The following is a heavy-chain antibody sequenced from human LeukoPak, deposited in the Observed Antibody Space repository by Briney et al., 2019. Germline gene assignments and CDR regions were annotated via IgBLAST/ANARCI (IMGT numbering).Heavy chain of an antibody. Sequence: QSGGSLRLSCAASGFTFSSYSMNWVRQAPGKGLEWVANIKQDGSEKYYVDSVKGRFTISRDNAKNSLYLQMNSLRAEDTAVYYCARGADYWGQGMLVTVSS. CDR3: ARGADY. CDR1: GFTFSSYS. V-gene: IGHV3-7*01. J-gene: IGHJ4*02. CDR2: IKQDGSEK.